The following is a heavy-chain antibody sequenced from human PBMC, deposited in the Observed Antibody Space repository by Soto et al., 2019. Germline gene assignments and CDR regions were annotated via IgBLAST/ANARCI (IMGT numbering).Heavy chain of an antibody. CDR2: IIPIFGTA. D-gene: IGHD3-22*01. V-gene: IGHV1-69*06. CDR1: GGTFSSFT. Sequence: QVQVVQSGAEVKKPGSSVKVSCKASGGTFSSFTINWVQQAPGQGLEWMGGIIPIFGTANYAQKFQDRVTLTADKFTSTVYMEVSSLRSEDTAVYFCATGIWDYYETTHYFRYWGQGTLVTVSS. CDR3: ATGIWDYYETTHYFRY. J-gene: IGHJ4*02.